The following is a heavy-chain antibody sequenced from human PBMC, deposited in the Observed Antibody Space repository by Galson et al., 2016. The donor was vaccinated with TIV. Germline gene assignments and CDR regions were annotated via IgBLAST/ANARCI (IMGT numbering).Heavy chain of an antibody. J-gene: IGHJ4*02. Sequence: SLRLSCAASRFTFNRFGMHWVRQAPGKGLEWVAHISFDGSNTNYVDSVKGRFTTSRDNSKNTLYLQMESLRGEDTAIYFCAKDPRDYDDYPYYFDSWGQGTLVAVSS. CDR3: AKDPRDYDDYPYYFDS. CDR2: ISFDGSNT. D-gene: IGHD4-17*01. V-gene: IGHV3-30*18. CDR1: RFTFNRFG.